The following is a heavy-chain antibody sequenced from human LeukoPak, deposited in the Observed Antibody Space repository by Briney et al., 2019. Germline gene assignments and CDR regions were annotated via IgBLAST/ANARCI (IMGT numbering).Heavy chain of an antibody. V-gene: IGHV1-2*02. CDR1: GYTFTGYY. D-gene: IGHD1-26*01. J-gene: IGHJ4*02. CDR2: INLSSGGT. CDR3: ARGTQWELLHYFDY. Sequence: GASVKVSCKASGYTFTGYYMHWVRQAPGQGLEWMGWINLSSGGTNYAPKFQGRVTMTRDTSISTAYMELSRLRSDDTAVYYCARGTQWELLHYFDYWGQGTLVTVSS.